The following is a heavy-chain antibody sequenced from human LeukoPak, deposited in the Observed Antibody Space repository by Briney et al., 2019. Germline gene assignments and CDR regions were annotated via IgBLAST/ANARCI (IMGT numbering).Heavy chain of an antibody. CDR2: FDYSGST. D-gene: IGHD3-10*01. Sequence: PSETLSLTCTVSGGSISSYYWSWIRQPPGKGLEWIGYFDYSGSTNYNPSLKSRVTISVDTSKNQFSLKLSSVTAADTAVYYCARRYGSGSSGTFDYWGQGTLVTVSS. CDR1: GGSISSYY. CDR3: ARRYGSGSSGTFDY. V-gene: IGHV4-59*01. J-gene: IGHJ4*02.